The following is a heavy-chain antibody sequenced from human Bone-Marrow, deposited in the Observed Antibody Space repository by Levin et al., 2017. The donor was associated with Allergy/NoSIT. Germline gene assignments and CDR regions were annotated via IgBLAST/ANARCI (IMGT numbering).Heavy chain of an antibody. CDR2: IYYSGST. V-gene: IGHV4-30-4*01. CDR1: GDSMSSGDDY. D-gene: IGHD2-15*01. J-gene: IGHJ4*02. CDR3: ARCSGGTCYSGVDS. Sequence: SQTLSLTCTVSGDSMSSGDDYWSWIRQPPGKGLEWIGYIYYSGSTYYNPSLKSRVIMSVDTSKNHFSLKLGSATAADTAVYYCARCSGGTCYSGVDSWGQGTLVTVSS.